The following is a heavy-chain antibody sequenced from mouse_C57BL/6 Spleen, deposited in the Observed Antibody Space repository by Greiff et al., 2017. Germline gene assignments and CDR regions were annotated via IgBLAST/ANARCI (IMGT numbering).Heavy chain of an antibody. D-gene: IGHD1-1*01. CDR2: INPNNGGT. V-gene: IGHV1-26*01. CDR3: ARATTVVAHWYFDI. Sequence: EVQLQQSGPELVKPGASVKISCKASGYTFTDYYMNWVKQSHGNSLEWIGDINPNNGGTSYNQKFKGKATLTVDKSSSTAYMELRSLTSEDSAVYYCARATTVVAHWYFDIWGTGTTVTVSS. J-gene: IGHJ1*03. CDR1: GYTFTDYY.